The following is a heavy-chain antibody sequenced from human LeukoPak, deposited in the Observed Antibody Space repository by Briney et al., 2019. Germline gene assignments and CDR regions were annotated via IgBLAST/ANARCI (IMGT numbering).Heavy chain of an antibody. D-gene: IGHD5-18*01. CDR1: GFTFSSYW. Sequence: GGSLRLSCAAPGFTFSSYWMHWVRQAPGKGLVWVSRTNSDGRSTSYADSVRGRFTISRDHAKNTLYLQMNSLRAEDTAVYYCASRQANTAMVRYWGQGTLVTVSS. CDR2: TNSDGRST. J-gene: IGHJ4*02. V-gene: IGHV3-74*01. CDR3: ASRQANTAMVRY.